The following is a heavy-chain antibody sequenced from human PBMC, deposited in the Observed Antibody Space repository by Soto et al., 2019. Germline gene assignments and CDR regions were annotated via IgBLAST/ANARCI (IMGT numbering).Heavy chain of an antibody. D-gene: IGHD3-10*01. Sequence: GGSGLSCAASGFTFSRFELHWVRQAPGKGLEWISYISSSGSTAYYASSVEGRFTISRDNANNSVYLQMDSLRAEDTALYYCTRAAWFPYLSFYWGQGALVTVSS. CDR2: ISSSGSTA. CDR3: TRAAWFPYLSFY. J-gene: IGHJ4*02. CDR1: GFTFSRFE. V-gene: IGHV3-48*03.